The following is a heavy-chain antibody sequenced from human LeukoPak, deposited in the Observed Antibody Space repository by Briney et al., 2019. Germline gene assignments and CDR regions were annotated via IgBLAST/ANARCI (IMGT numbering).Heavy chain of an antibody. V-gene: IGHV3-33*01. J-gene: IGHJ4*02. CDR2: IWYDGSNK. Sequence: PGGSLRLSCAASGFTFSSYGMHWVRQAPGKGLEWVAVIWYDGSNKYYADSVKGRFTISRDNSKNTLYLQMNSLRAKDTAVYYCAREYGSGSYTHFDYWGQGTLVTVSS. CDR1: GFTFSSYG. D-gene: IGHD3-10*01. CDR3: AREYGSGSYTHFDY.